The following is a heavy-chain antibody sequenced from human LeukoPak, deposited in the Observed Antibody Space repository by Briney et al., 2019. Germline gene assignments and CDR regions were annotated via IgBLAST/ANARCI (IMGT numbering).Heavy chain of an antibody. CDR3: ARLTDYVWGSYQAFDY. CDR2: IYYSGST. Sequence: SETLSLTCTVSGGSISSSSYYWGWIRQPPGTGLEWIGSIYYSGSTYYNPSLKSRVTISVDTSKNQFSLKLSSVTAADTAVYYCARLTDYVWGSYQAFDYWGQGTLVTVSS. D-gene: IGHD3-16*02. CDR1: GGSISSSSYY. J-gene: IGHJ4*02. V-gene: IGHV4-39*07.